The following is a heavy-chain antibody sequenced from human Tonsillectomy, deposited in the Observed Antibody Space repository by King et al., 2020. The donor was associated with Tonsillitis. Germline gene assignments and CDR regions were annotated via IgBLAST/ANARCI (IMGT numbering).Heavy chain of an antibody. V-gene: IGHV3-9*01. D-gene: IGHD1-14*01. Sequence: VQLVESGGGLVQPGRSLTLSCAASGFTFDDYAMHWVRQAPGKGLEWVSGISWNSGSIAYADSVKGRFIISRDNAKNSLYLQMNSLRAEDTALYYCAKDRYIGMYNWFDPWGQGTLVTVSS. CDR2: ISWNSGSI. J-gene: IGHJ5*02. CDR1: GFTFDDYA. CDR3: AKDRYIGMYNWFDP.